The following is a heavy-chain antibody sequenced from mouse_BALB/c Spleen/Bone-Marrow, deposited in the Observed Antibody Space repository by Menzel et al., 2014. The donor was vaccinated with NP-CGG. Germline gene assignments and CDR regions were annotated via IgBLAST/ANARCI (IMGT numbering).Heavy chain of an antibody. D-gene: IGHD2-1*01. CDR1: GYTFSNYW. CDR3: ARGGNYPAWFTY. V-gene: IGHV1-9*01. J-gene: IGHJ3*01. Sequence: QVQLKQSGAELMKPGASVKISCKASGYTFSNYWIEWVRQRPGHGLEWIGEILPGSGSTNYNEKFKGRATITAETSSITAYMQLSSLTSEDSAVYYCARGGNYPAWFTYWGHGTLVTVSA. CDR2: ILPGSGST.